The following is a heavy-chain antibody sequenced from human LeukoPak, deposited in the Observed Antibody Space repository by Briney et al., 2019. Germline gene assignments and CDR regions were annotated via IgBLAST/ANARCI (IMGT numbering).Heavy chain of an antibody. CDR2: INHSGST. CDR1: GGSFSGYY. V-gene: IGHV4-34*01. CDR3: ARGRYCGGDCP. J-gene: IGHJ5*02. D-gene: IGHD2-21*02. Sequence: PSETLSLTCAVYGGSFSGYYRSWIRQPPGKGLEWIGEINHSGSTNYNPSLKSRVTISVDTSKNQFSLKLSSVTAADTAVYYCARGRYCGGDCPWGQGTLVTVSS.